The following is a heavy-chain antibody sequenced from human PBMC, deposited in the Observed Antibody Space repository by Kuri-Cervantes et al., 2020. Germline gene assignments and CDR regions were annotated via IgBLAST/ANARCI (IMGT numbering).Heavy chain of an antibody. Sequence: GESLKISCKGSGYSFSNHWIGWVRQMPGKGLEWLGIIYPGDSTTKYSPSFQGQVTISADKSISTAYLQWSSLKATDTAMYYCARRGVTTLYYYYYMDVWGKGTTVTVSS. CDR3: ARRGVTTLYYYYYMDV. D-gene: IGHD4-17*01. CDR1: GYSFSNHW. J-gene: IGHJ6*03. CDR2: IYPGDSTT. V-gene: IGHV5-51*01.